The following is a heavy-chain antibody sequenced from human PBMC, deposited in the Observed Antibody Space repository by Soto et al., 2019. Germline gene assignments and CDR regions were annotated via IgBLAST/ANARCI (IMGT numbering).Heavy chain of an antibody. CDR1: GGTLSSYY. V-gene: IGHV4-34*01. CDR2: INNSGST. D-gene: IGHD3-3*01. CDR3: GSLDYACWGGYYRSLYYYGMDV. Sequence: PSETLSLTCAAYGGTLSSYYWNWIRQPPGKGLEWIGDINNSGSTNYNPSLKSRVIITVDTYKNQFSLKLSSVPAADTAVYYCGSLDYACWGGYYRSLYYYGMDVWGQGTTVTVSS. J-gene: IGHJ6*02.